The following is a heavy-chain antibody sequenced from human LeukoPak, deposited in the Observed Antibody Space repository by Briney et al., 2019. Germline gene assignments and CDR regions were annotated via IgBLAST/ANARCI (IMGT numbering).Heavy chain of an antibody. CDR2: IWYDGSNK. J-gene: IGHJ4*02. CDR3: AGGSDFGVVMSIDY. CDR1: GFTFSSYG. Sequence: PGRSLRLSCAASGFTFSSYGMHWVRQAPGKGLEWVAVIWYDGSNKYYADSVKGRFTISRDNSKNTLYLQMSSLRAEDTAVYYCAGGSDFGVVMSIDYWGQGTLVTVSS. V-gene: IGHV3-33*01. D-gene: IGHD3-3*01.